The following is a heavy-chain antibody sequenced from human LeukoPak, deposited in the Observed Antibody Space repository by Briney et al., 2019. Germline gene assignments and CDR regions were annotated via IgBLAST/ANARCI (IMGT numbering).Heavy chain of an antibody. D-gene: IGHD3-10*01. J-gene: IGHJ3*02. V-gene: IGHV3-9*01. CDR2: INWNSGRI. CDR1: GFTFDDYA. CDR3: AKDSYGGSGSYYLYSFDM. Sequence: GGSLRLSCAASGFTFDDYAMHWVRQAPGKGLEWVSGINWNSGRIGYADSVKGRFSISRDNAKNSLYLQMSSLRVEDTALYYCAKDSYGGSGSYYLYSFDMWGQGTMVTVSS.